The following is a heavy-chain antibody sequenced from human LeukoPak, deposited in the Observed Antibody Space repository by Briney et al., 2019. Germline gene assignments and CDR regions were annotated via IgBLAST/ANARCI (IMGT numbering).Heavy chain of an antibody. CDR3: ARSAIVVVPAAIPDAFDI. J-gene: IGHJ3*02. D-gene: IGHD2-2*02. V-gene: IGHV1-69*04. CDR1: GGTFISYA. Sequence: GASVKVSCKASGGTFISYAISWVRQAPGQGLEWMGRIIPILGIANYAQKFQGRVTITADKSTSTAYMELSSLRSEDTAVYYCARSAIVVVPAAIPDAFDIWGQGTMVTVSS. CDR2: IIPILGIA.